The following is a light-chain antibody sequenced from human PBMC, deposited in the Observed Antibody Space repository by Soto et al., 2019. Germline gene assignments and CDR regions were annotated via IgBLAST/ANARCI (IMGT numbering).Light chain of an antibody. CDR2: GAS. CDR3: QQYHIYSGT. J-gene: IGKJ1*01. V-gene: IGKV1-39*01. Sequence: DIQMTQSPSSLSASVGDRVTITCRASQTISNYLNWYQQKSGKAPKVLIYGASRLQSGVPSRYSGSGVGTEFTLPINSLQPDDFATYYCQQYHIYSGTFGQGTKVDIK. CDR1: QTISNY.